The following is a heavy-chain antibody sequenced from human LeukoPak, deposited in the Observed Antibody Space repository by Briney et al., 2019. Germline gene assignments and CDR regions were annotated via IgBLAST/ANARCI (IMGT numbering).Heavy chain of an antibody. CDR3: ARDPSSGWYDY. D-gene: IGHD6-19*01. Sequence: GGSLRLSCAASGFTFSSYGMYWVRQAPGKGLEWVAFIRYDGSNKYYADSVKGRFTISRDNSKNTLDLQMNSLRAEDTAVYYCARDPSSGWYDYWGQGTLVTVSS. V-gene: IGHV3-30*02. CDR1: GFTFSSYG. CDR2: IRYDGSNK. J-gene: IGHJ4*02.